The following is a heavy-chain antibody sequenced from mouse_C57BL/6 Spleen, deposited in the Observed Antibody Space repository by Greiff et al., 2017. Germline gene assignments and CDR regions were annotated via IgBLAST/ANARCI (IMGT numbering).Heavy chain of an antibody. CDR2: IDPENGDT. CDR3: TKLTLYGSSSWYFDV. CDR1: GFNIKDDY. D-gene: IGHD1-1*01. J-gene: IGHJ1*03. V-gene: IGHV14-4*01. Sequence: EVMLVESGAELVRPGASVKLSCTASGFNIKDDYMHWVKQRPEQGLEWIGWIDPENGDTEYASKFQGKATITADTSSNTAYLQLSSLTSEDTAVYYCTKLTLYGSSSWYFDVWGTGTTVTVSS.